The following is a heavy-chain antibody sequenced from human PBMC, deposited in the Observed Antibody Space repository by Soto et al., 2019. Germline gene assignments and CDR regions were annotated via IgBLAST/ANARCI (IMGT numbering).Heavy chain of an antibody. CDR3: ARKAGYGRSWYGYYFDY. Sequence: QVQLVQSGAEVKKPGSSVKVSCKASGGTFSSYAISWVRQAPGQGLEWMGGIIPIFGTANYAQKFQGRVTITADESTSTADMSLRILRSEATAVYYRARKAGYGRSWYGYYFDYCGQGTLVTVSS. CDR1: GGTFSSYA. CDR2: IIPIFGTA. D-gene: IGHD6-13*01. V-gene: IGHV1-69*01. J-gene: IGHJ4*02.